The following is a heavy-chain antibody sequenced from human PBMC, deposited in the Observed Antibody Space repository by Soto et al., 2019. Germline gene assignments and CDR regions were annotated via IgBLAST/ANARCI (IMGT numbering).Heavy chain of an antibody. CDR1: GGSISSGNYY. V-gene: IGHV4-30-4*01. J-gene: IGHJ4*02. D-gene: IGHD2-15*01. CDR2: ISSSGST. Sequence: VQLQESGPGLVKPSQTLSLTCTVSGGSISSGNYYWVWIRQPPGKGLEWIGFISSSGSTYYSTSLKSRVTISVDTSKSQFSLNLSFVTAADTAVYYCATMGTPATGLYFFDYWGQGSLVTVSS. CDR3: ATMGTPATGLYFFDY.